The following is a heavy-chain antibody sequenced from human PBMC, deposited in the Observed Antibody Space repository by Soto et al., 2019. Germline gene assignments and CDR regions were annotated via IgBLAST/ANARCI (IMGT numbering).Heavy chain of an antibody. CDR2: INPSGGST. V-gene: IGHV1-46*01. CDR1: GYTFTSYY. Sequence: ASVKVSCKASGYTFTSYYMHWVRQAPGQGLEWMGIINPSGGSTSYAQKFQGRVTMTRDTSTSTVYMELSSLRSEDTAVYYCARVNAGVRDGYNFYYYYGTDVWGQGTTVTVSS. CDR3: ARVNAGVRDGYNFYYYYGTDV. D-gene: IGHD5-12*01. J-gene: IGHJ6*02.